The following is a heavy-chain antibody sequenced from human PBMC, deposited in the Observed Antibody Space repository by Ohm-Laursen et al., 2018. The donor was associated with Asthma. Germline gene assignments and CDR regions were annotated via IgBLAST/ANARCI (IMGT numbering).Heavy chain of an antibody. J-gene: IGHJ4*02. CDR1: GFTFSSYG. D-gene: IGHD4-11*01. CDR2: IWNDGSYK. Sequence: SLRLSCSASGFTFSSYGMHWVRQAPGKGLKWVAVIWNDGSYKYYADSVKGRFTISRDNANDTLYLQMDSLRAEDTAVYYCARVGYSNYGIDYWGQGTLVTVSS. V-gene: IGHV3-33*01. CDR3: ARVGYSNYGIDY.